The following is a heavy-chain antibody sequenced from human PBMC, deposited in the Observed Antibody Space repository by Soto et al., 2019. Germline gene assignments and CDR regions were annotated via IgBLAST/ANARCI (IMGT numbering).Heavy chain of an antibody. CDR1: GYTFTNYW. Sequence: VESLKISCKGSGYTFTNYWIGWVRQMPGKGLEWMGIIYPGDSDTKYDPSFQGQVTISADKSITTTYLQWSSLKASDTAIYDCAASIFYSGLDVWGKGTTVTVAS. CDR2: IYPGDSDT. V-gene: IGHV5-51*01. J-gene: IGHJ6*04. CDR3: AASIFYSGLDV.